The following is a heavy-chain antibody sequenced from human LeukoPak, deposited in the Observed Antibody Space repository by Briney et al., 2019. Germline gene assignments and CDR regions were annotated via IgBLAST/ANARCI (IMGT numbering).Heavy chain of an antibody. CDR2: ISAYNGHT. J-gene: IGHJ3*02. CDR1: GYTFTNYG. V-gene: IGHV1-18*01. D-gene: IGHD3-22*01. CDR3: ARDFSPSYYYDSSGPFGDAFDI. Sequence: ASVKVSCKASGYTFTNYGISWVRQAPGQGLEWMGRISAYNGHTHYAQKFQGRVTMTTDTSTNTAYMELRSLGSDDTAVYYCARDFSPSYYYDSSGPFGDAFDIWGQGTMVTVSS.